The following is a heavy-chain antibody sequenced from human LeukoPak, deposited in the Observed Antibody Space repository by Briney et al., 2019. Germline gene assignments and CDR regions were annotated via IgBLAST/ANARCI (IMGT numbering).Heavy chain of an antibody. J-gene: IGHJ4*02. V-gene: IGHV3-53*01. Sequence: PGGSLRLSCAASGFTVSSNYMSWVRQAPGKGLEWVSVIYSGGSTYYADSVKGRFTISRDNSKNTLYLQMNSLRAEDTAVYYCAKDLPSTENDPYDYWGQGTLVTVSS. D-gene: IGHD1-14*01. CDR3: AKDLPSTENDPYDY. CDR1: GFTVSSNY. CDR2: IYSGGST.